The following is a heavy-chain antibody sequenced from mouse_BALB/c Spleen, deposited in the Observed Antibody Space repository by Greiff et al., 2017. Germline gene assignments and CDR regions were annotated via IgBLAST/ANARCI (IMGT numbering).Heavy chain of an antibody. CDR3: ARGAPLITTVVEGAMDY. Sequence: EVKLVESGGGLVQPGGSRKLSCAASGFTFSSFGMHWVRQAPEKGLEWVAYISSGSSTIYYADTVKGRFTISRDNPKNTLFLQMTSLRSEDTAMYYCARGAPLITTVVEGAMDYWGQGTSVTVSS. D-gene: IGHD1-1*01. CDR1: GFTFSSFG. V-gene: IGHV5-17*02. J-gene: IGHJ4*01. CDR2: ISSGSSTI.